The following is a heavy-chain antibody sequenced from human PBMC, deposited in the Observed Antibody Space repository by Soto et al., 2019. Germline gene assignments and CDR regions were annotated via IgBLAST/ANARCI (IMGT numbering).Heavy chain of an antibody. J-gene: IGHJ6*02. CDR1: GGSISSGGYS. V-gene: IGHV4-30-2*06. Sequence: SETLSLTCTVSGGSISSGGYSWTWLRQSPGKGLEWIGYTYQSGSAFYNPSLKSRVTISADRSKNQFSLNLTSVTAADTAVYYCARDYYGMDVWGQGTTVTVSS. CDR2: TYQSGSA. CDR3: ARDYYGMDV.